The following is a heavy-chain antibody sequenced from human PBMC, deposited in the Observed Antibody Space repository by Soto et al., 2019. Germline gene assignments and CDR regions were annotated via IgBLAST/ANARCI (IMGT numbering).Heavy chain of an antibody. CDR2: ISPRDGTT. J-gene: IGHJ4*02. V-gene: IGHV1-46*01. CDR3: AIAGGTLDY. Sequence: QVQLVQSGAEVKKSGASVKVTCKASGYTFISYAMYWVRQAPGQGLEWMGIISPRDGTTTYAQNFQDRVTMTRDTSTRPVYMELSSLRSEDTAVYYCAIAGGTLDYWGQGTLVTVSS. CDR1: GYTFISYA.